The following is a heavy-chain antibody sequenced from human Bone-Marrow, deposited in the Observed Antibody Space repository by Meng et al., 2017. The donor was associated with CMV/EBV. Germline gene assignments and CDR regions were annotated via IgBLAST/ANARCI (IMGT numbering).Heavy chain of an antibody. Sequence: GGSLRLSCAASGFTFSNAWMSWVRQAPGKGLEWVGRIKSKTDGGTTDYAAPVKGRFTISRDDSKNTPYLQMNSLKTEDTAVYYCTPDGYYYGMVVWGQGTTVTVSS. CDR1: GFTFSNAW. CDR2: IKSKTDGGTT. V-gene: IGHV3-15*01. J-gene: IGHJ6*02. CDR3: TPDGYYYGMVV.